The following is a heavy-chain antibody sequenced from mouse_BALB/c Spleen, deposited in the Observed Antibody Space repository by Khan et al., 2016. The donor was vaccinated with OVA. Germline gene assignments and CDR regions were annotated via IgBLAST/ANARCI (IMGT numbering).Heavy chain of an antibody. CDR2: VDPFSGGT. Sequence: EVELVESGPELMKPGASVKISCKASGYSFTTYYLHWVMQSHGESLEWIGYVDPFSGGTTYNQKFKGKATLTVDKSSTTAYMHLSNLTYEDSAVYFCRRHGYVAWFTYGGQGTLVTVSA. J-gene: IGHJ3*01. D-gene: IGHD2-2*01. V-gene: IGHV1S135*01. CDR3: RRHGYVAWFTY. CDR1: GYSFTTYY.